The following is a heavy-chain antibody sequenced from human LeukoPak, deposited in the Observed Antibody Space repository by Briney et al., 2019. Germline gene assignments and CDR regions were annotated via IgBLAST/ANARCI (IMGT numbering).Heavy chain of an antibody. CDR2: ISSSGSTI. Sequence: PGGSLRLSCAASGFTFSDYYMSWIRQAPGKGLEWVSYISSSGSTIYYADSVKGRFTISRDNAKNSLYLQMNSLKTEDTAVYYCTADWCSGSCYHHDAFDIWGQGTMVTVSS. CDR1: GFTFSDYY. CDR3: TADWCSGSCYHHDAFDI. J-gene: IGHJ3*02. D-gene: IGHD2-15*01. V-gene: IGHV3-11*01.